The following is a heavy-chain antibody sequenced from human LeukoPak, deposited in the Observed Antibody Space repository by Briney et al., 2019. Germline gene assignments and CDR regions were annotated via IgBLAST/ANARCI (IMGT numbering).Heavy chain of an antibody. CDR1: GFIFNNYG. Sequence: PGGSLRLSCAASGFIFNNYGLIWVRQAPGKGLEWVSAISNDGGGTQYADFVEGRFTISRDNSKNTLFLQMNSLRAEDTAVYYCARVVAWYEGRLDYWGQGTLVTVSS. CDR2: ISNDGGGT. CDR3: ARVVAWYEGRLDY. J-gene: IGHJ4*02. D-gene: IGHD6-13*01. V-gene: IGHV3-23*01.